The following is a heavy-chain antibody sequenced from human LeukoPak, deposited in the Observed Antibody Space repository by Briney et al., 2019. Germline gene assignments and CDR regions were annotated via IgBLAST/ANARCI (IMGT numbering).Heavy chain of an antibody. CDR2: INHSGST. CDR1: GGSISSGSYY. J-gene: IGHJ5*02. CDR3: ARAALSSLLRERSGNWFDP. D-gene: IGHD3-22*01. V-gene: IGHV4-39*07. Sequence: SQTLSLTCTVSGGSISSGSYYWSWIRQPPGKGLEWIGEINHSGSTNYNPSLKSRVTISVDTSKNQFSLKLSSVTAADTAVYYCARAALSSLLRERSGNWFDPWGQGTLVTVSS.